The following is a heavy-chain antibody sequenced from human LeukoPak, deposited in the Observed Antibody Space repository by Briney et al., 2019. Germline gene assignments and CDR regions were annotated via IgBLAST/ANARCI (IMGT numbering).Heavy chain of an antibody. V-gene: IGHV4-4*02. CDR3: ARRVAAAGSPPGFDY. CDR2: IYHSGST. Sequence: SGTLSLTCAVSGGSMSSSNWWSWVRQPPGKGLEWIGEIYHSGSTNDNPSLKSRVTISVDKSKNQFSLKLSSVTAADTAVYYCARRVAAAGSPPGFDYWGQGTLVTVSS. J-gene: IGHJ4*02. CDR1: GGSMSSSNW. D-gene: IGHD6-13*01.